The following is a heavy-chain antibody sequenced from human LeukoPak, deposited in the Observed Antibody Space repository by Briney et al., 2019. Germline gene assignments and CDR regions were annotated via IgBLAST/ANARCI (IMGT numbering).Heavy chain of an antibody. Sequence: ASVKVSCKASGYTFTSYGISWVRQAPGQGLERMGWISACNGNTNYAQKLQGRVTMTTDTSTSTAYMELRSLRSDDTAVYYCARTTIFGVVIPFDYWGQGTLVTVSS. CDR3: ARTTIFGVVIPFDY. J-gene: IGHJ4*02. CDR1: GYTFTSYG. CDR2: ISACNGNT. V-gene: IGHV1-18*01. D-gene: IGHD3-3*01.